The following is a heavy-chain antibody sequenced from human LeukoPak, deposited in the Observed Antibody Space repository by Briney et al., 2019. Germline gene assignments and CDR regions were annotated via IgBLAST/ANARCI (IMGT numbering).Heavy chain of an antibody. J-gene: IGHJ4*02. D-gene: IGHD3-22*01. CDR3: ARDRDYYDSSGYPPYDY. Sequence: SVKVSCKASGGTFSSYAISWVRQAPGQGLEWMGRIIPILGIANYAQKFQGRVTITADKSTSTAYMELSSLRSEDTAVYYCARDRDYYDSSGYPPYDYWGQGTLVTVSS. CDR2: IIPILGIA. CDR1: GGTFSSYA. V-gene: IGHV1-69*04.